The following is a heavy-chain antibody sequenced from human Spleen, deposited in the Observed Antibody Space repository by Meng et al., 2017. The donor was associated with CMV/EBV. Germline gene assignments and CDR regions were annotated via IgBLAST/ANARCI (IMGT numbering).Heavy chain of an antibody. D-gene: IGHD1-14*01. V-gene: IGHV1-58*02. CDR1: GYTFTSYA. J-gene: IGHJ3*02. CDR3: AAQPGDAFDI. CDR2: IVVGSGNT. Sequence: SVKVSCKASGYTFTSYAMHWVRQAPGQRLEWIGWIVVGSGNTNYAQKFQERVTITRDMSTSTAYMELSSLRSEDTAVYYCAAQPGDAFDIWGQGTMVTVSS.